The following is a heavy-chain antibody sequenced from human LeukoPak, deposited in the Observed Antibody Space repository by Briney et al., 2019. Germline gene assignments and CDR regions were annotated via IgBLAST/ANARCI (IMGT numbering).Heavy chain of an antibody. CDR1: GFTFSSYG. CDR3: ATDWGYYYFAMDV. Sequence: GGSLRLSCAASGFTFSSYGMHWVRQAPGKGLEGVTIISYDGSNKYYADSVKGRFTISRDNFKNTLYLQMNSLRAEDTAVYYCATDWGYYYFAMDVWGQGTTVTVSS. V-gene: IGHV3-30*03. J-gene: IGHJ6*02. CDR2: ISYDGSNK. D-gene: IGHD3-16*01.